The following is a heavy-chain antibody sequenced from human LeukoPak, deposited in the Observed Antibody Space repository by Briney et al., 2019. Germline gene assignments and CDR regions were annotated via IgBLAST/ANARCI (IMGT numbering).Heavy chain of an antibody. J-gene: IGHJ4*02. CDR1: GGSISSYY. V-gene: IGHV4-59*01. CDR2: IHYSGST. Sequence: SETLSLTCAVSGGSISSYYWSWIRQSPGKRLEWIGYIHYSGSTSYNPSLKSRVTISVDTSKNQFSLKLTSVTAADTAVYYCARRGAAAGGGYYFDYWGQGTLVTVSS. CDR3: ARRGAAAGGGYYFDY. D-gene: IGHD6-13*01.